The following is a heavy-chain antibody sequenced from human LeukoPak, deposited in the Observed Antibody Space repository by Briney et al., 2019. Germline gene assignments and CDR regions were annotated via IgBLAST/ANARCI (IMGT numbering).Heavy chain of an antibody. CDR3: ASSGLYYDSSGYNDY. D-gene: IGHD3-22*01. J-gene: IGHJ4*02. V-gene: IGHV3-11*01. CDR1: GFTFSDYY. Sequence: GGSLRLSCAASGFTFSDYYMSWIRQAPGKGLEWVSYISSSGSTIYYADSVKGRFTISRDNAKNSLYLQMNSLRAEDTAVYYCASSGLYYDSSGYNDYWGQGTPVTVSS. CDR2: ISSSGSTI.